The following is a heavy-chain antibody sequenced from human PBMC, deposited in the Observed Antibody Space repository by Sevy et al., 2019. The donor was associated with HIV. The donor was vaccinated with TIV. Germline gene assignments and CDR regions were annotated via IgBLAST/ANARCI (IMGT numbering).Heavy chain of an antibody. D-gene: IGHD2-8*01. CDR3: AREGCTKPHDY. J-gene: IGHJ4*02. Sequence: GGSLRLSCAASGFTFNKYSMSWVRQPPGKGLEWVATLSFGCGEINYADSVKGRFTISRDNSKNSFYLQMNNLRAEDTALYYCAREGCTKPHDYCGQGTLVTVSS. V-gene: IGHV3-23*01. CDR1: GFTFNKYS. CDR2: LSFGCGEI.